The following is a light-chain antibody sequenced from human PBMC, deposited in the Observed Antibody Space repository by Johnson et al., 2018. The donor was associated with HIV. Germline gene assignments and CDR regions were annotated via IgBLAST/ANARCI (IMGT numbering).Light chain of an antibody. CDR3: VGWDSSLSGYV. V-gene: IGLV1-51*01. CDR2: DNN. J-gene: IGLJ1*01. Sequence: QSVLTQPPSVSAAPGQKVTVSCSGSNTNIGNDFVSWYQQLPGKAPRLLIYDNNKRPSGIPDRFSGSKSGTSATLGLTGLQTGDEADYYCVGWDSSLSGYVFGTGTTVTVL. CDR1: NTNIGNDF.